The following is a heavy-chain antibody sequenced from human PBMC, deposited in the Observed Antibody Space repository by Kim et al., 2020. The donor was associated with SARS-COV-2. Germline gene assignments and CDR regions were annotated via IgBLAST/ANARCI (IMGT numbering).Heavy chain of an antibody. Sequence: GGSLRLSCAASGFTFSSYAMSRVRQAPGKGLEWVSAISGSGGSTYYADSVKGRFTISRDNSKNTLYLQMNSLRAEDTAAYYCAKDGYWLRLYFDYWGQGTLVTVSS. D-gene: IGHD5-18*01. CDR3: AKDGYWLRLYFDY. CDR1: GFTFSSYA. V-gene: IGHV3-23*01. CDR2: ISGSGGST. J-gene: IGHJ4*02.